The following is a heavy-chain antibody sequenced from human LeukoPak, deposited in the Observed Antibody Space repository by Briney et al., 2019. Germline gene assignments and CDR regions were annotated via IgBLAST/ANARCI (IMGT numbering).Heavy chain of an antibody. V-gene: IGHV3-30-3*01. CDR2: ISKDGSDK. CDR3: ARDYWWNYDY. J-gene: IGHJ4*02. D-gene: IGHD1-7*01. CDR1: GLTFSDYA. Sequence: GGSLRLSCAASGLTFSDYAMHWVRQAPGKGLEWVAVISKDGSDKYYPGSVRGRFTISRDNSKNTIYLQMDSLRAEDTAIYYCARDYWWNYDYWGQGTLVTVSS.